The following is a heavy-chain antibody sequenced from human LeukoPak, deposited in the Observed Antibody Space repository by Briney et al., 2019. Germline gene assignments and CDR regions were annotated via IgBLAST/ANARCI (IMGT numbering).Heavy chain of an antibody. CDR1: GGSIRSYY. J-gene: IGHJ5*02. V-gene: IGHV4-59*01. CDR3: ARGDSSSWYWFDP. D-gene: IGHD6-13*01. CDR2: IYDSGST. Sequence: SETLSLTCTVSGGSIRSYYWNWIRQPPGKGLEWIGYIYDSGSTNYNPSLKSRVTISVDTSKNQFSLKLSSVTAADTAVYYCARGDSSSWYWFDPRGQGTLVTVSS.